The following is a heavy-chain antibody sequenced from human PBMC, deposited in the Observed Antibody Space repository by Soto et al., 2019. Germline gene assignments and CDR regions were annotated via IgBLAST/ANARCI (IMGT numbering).Heavy chain of an antibody. V-gene: IGHV4-39*01. CDR2: IYYSGST. Sequence: SETLSLTCTDSGGSISSSSYYWGWIRQTPGKGLEWIGSIYYSGSTYYNPSLKRRVTISVDTTKNQYSLKLSFVPAADTAVYYYARRAAYCGGDCYSNGFDPWGQGTLVTVSS. CDR3: ARRAAYCGGDCYSNGFDP. D-gene: IGHD2-21*02. CDR1: GGSISSSSYY. J-gene: IGHJ5*02.